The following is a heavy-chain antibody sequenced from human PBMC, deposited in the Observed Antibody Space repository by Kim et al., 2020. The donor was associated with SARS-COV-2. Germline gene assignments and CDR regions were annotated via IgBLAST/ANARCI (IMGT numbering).Heavy chain of an antibody. D-gene: IGHD3-3*01. Sequence: GGSLRLSCAASGFTFSSYSMNWVRQAPGKGLEWVSSISSSSSYIYYADSVKGRFTISRDNAKNSLYLQMNSLRAEDTAVYYCARAENDFWSGYYMGLDFDYWGQGTLVTVSS. CDR2: ISSSSSYI. V-gene: IGHV3-21*01. CDR1: GFTFSSYS. CDR3: ARAENDFWSGYYMGLDFDY. J-gene: IGHJ4*02.